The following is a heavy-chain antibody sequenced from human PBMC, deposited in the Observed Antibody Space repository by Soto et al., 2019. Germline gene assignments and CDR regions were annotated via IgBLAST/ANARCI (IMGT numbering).Heavy chain of an antibody. V-gene: IGHV1-69*10. CDR3: VADGAAPYTGFDY. CDR2: IIPILGSA. Sequence: SVKVSCKASGGTFSSYAISWVRQAPGQGLEWMGGIIPILGSATYAQKFQGRVTMTRDTSTSTVYMELSSLRSEDTAEYYCVADGAAPYTGFDYWGQGTLVTVSS. D-gene: IGHD3-16*01. CDR1: GGTFSSYA. J-gene: IGHJ4*02.